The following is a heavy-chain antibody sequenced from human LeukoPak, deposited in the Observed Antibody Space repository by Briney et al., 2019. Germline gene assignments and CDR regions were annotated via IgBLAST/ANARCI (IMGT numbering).Heavy chain of an antibody. V-gene: IGHV3-15*01. J-gene: IGHJ4*02. CDR2: IKSISDGGTT. Sequence: PGGSLRLSCAASGFTFSDAWMSWVRQAPGKGVERVGRIKSISDGGTTDYAAPVKGRFTISRDDSASTLYLQMNSLKIEDTAVYYCARYFGESGSQYYFDYWGQGTLVTVSS. CDR1: GFTFSDAW. D-gene: IGHD3-9*01. CDR3: ARYFGESGSQYYFDY.